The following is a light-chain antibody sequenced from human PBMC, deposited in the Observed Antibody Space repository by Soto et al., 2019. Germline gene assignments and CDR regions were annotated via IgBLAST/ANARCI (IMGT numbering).Light chain of an antibody. CDR2: AAS. J-gene: IGKJ2*01. Sequence: GDRVTITCRASQTTNTWLAWYLQKPGTAPTLMIYAASSLEGGVPSRFSAGGSGTEFTLTISSLQPDDLATYYCQQYISYPYTFGQGTKVEIK. CDR3: QQYISYPYT. V-gene: IGKV1-5*01. CDR1: QTTNTW.